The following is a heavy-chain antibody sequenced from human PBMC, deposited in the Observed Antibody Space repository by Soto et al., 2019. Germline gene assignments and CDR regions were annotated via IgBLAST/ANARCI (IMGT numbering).Heavy chain of an antibody. CDR1: GGSISSGGYS. V-gene: IGHV4-30-2*01. CDR2: IYHSGST. Sequence: SETLSLTCAVSGGSISSGGYSWSWIRQPPGKGLEWIGYIYHSGSTYYNPSLKSRVTISVDRSKNQFSLKLSSVTAADTAVYYCARDQETGALDYWGQGTLVTVSS. J-gene: IGHJ4*02. CDR3: ARDQETGALDY. D-gene: IGHD7-27*01.